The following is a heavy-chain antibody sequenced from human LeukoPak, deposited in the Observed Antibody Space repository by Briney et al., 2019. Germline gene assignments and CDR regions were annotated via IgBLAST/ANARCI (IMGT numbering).Heavy chain of an antibody. V-gene: IGHV3-21*01. CDR2: ITGDSNYI. Sequence: PGGSLRLSCAASGFTFSDYTLNWVRQPPGKGLEWVSSITGDSNYIYYADSVKGRFTVSRDNAKNSLYLHINSLRAEDTAVYYCAKDEEKYYDSSGSAFDIWGQGTMVTVSS. CDR1: GFTFSDYT. CDR3: AKDEEKYYDSSGSAFDI. D-gene: IGHD3-22*01. J-gene: IGHJ3*02.